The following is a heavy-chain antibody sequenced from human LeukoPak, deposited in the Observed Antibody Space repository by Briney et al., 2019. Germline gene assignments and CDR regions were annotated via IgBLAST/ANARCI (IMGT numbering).Heavy chain of an antibody. J-gene: IGHJ4*02. D-gene: IGHD3-3*01. Sequence: PGGSLRLSCAASGFTFSSYSMNWVRQAPGKGLEWGSYISGSSSTIYYADSVKGRFTISRDNGKNTLYLQMNSLRAEDTAVYYCATDRGWRTSGYYLYYFEYWGQGTLVTFSS. CDR2: ISGSSSTI. V-gene: IGHV3-48*01. CDR1: GFTFSSYS. CDR3: ATDRGWRTSGYYLYYFEY.